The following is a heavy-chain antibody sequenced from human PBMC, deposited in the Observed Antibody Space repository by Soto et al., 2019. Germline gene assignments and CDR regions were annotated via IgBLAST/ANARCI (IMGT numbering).Heavy chain of an antibody. CDR2: ISAYNGNT. Sequence: ASVKVSCKASGYTFTSYGIIWVRQAPGQGLEWMGWISAYNGNTNYAQKLQGRVTMTTDTSTSTAYMELRSLRSDDTAVYYCARVEYILTGYYNRPNAFDIWGQGTRVTVSS. J-gene: IGHJ3*02. V-gene: IGHV1-18*01. CDR3: ARVEYILTGYYNRPNAFDI. CDR1: GYTFTSYG. D-gene: IGHD3-9*01.